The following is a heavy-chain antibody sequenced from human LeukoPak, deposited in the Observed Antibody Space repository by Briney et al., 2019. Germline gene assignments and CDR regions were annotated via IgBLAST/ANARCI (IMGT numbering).Heavy chain of an antibody. CDR2: INHSGST. J-gene: IGHJ4*02. D-gene: IGHD6-13*01. Sequence: PSETLSLTCAVYGGSFSGYYWSWIRQPPGKGLEWIGEINHSGSTNYNPSLKSRVTISVDTSKNQFSLKLSSVTAAYTAVYYCARRWVAAAGTGYYFDYWGQGTLVTVSS. CDR1: GGSFSGYY. V-gene: IGHV4-34*01. CDR3: ARRWVAAAGTGYYFDY.